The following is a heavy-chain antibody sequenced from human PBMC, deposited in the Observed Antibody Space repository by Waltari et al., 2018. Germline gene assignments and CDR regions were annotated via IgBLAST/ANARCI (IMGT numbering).Heavy chain of an antibody. D-gene: IGHD3-22*01. J-gene: IGHJ4*02. CDR1: GFTVNKTG. CDR2: IRSDGNQR. CDR3: VKDSPFYDSSGSIFDF. V-gene: IGHV3-30*02. Sequence: QVQLVESGGGVVQPGGSLSRSCEASGFTVNKTGMPWVRQAPGRGLEWVAFIRSDGNQRRYGESVKGRFSISRDNSKNTLSLEMNSLRPEDTALYFCVKDSPFYDSSGSIFDFWGQGIPVTVSS.